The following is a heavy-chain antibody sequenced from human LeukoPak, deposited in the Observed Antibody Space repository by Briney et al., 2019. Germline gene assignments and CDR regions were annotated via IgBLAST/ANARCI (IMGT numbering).Heavy chain of an antibody. D-gene: IGHD5-18*01. Sequence: PGGSLRLSCAASGFAVSSNYMSWVRQASGKGLEWVSVIYSGGSTYYADSVKGRFTISRDNSKNTLYLQMNSLRAEDTAVYYCARVRVGDGYSYDYWGQGTLVTVSS. J-gene: IGHJ4*02. CDR2: IYSGGST. V-gene: IGHV3-66*01. CDR1: GFAVSSNY. CDR3: ARVRVGDGYSYDY.